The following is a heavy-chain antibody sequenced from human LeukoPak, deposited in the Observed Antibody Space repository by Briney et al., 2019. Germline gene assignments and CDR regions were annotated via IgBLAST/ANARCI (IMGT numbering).Heavy chain of an antibody. D-gene: IGHD5-24*01. Sequence: SGGSLRLSCAVSGFIVSSNHMNWVRQAPGKGLEWVSVIYSVGYSGGGPFYADSVKGRFTTSSDSSKNTLFLQMNSLRAEDTAVYYCARDVYGDGYNSFDYWGLGTLVTVSS. CDR1: GFIVSSNH. CDR3: ARDVYGDGYNSFDY. J-gene: IGHJ4*02. V-gene: IGHV3-66*01. CDR2: IYSVGYSGGGP.